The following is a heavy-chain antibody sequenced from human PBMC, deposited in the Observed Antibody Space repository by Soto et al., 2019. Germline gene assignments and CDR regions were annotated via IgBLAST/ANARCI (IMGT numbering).Heavy chain of an antibody. Sequence: EVQLLESGGGLVQPGGSLRLSCAASGFTFSSYAMSWVRQAPGKGLEWVSAISGSGGSTYYADSVKGRFTISRDNSKNTLYLQMNSLRAEETAVYYCAKDRVVYYNSSGYPYWYFDLWGRGSLVTVSS. J-gene: IGHJ2*01. D-gene: IGHD3-22*01. CDR1: GFTFSSYA. CDR3: AKDRVVYYNSSGYPYWYFDL. V-gene: IGHV3-23*01. CDR2: ISGSGGST.